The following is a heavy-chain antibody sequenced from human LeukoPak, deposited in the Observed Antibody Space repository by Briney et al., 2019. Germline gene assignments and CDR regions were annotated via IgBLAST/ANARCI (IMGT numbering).Heavy chain of an antibody. CDR2: IYYSGST. CDR3: ARQAEGDCVFDY. CDR1: GGSMSGFF. D-gene: IGHD2-21*02. V-gene: IGHV4-59*08. J-gene: IGHJ4*02. Sequence: SETLSLTCTVSGGSMSGFFWSWIRQPPGKGLEWIGNIYYSGSTKYNPSLNSRVSISLDTSKNQFSLKLRSVTAADTAVYYCARQAEGDCVFDYWGQGTLVTVSS.